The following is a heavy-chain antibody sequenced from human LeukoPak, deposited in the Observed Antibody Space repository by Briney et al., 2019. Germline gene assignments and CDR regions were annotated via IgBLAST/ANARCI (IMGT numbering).Heavy chain of an antibody. CDR1: GFTFTTYA. D-gene: IGHD1-26*01. CDR3: ARDGGSYLQPTDF. J-gene: IGHJ4*02. Sequence: GGSLRLSCAASGFTFTTYAMTWVRQAPGKGLEWVSSITGSGAGTYYADSVKGQFTISRDNSKNTLYLQMNSLRAEDTALYHCARDGGSYLQPTDFWGQGTLVTVSS. V-gene: IGHV3-23*01. CDR2: ITGSGAGT.